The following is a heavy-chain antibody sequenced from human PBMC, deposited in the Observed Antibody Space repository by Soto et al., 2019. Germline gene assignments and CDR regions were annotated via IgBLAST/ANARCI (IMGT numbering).Heavy chain of an antibody. D-gene: IGHD3-16*01. V-gene: IGHV4-34*01. Sequence: SETLALTCSVYGGSISGYYWSWLRHPPGKGLEWIGEINHSGSTNYNPSLKSRVTISVDTSKNQFSLKLSSVTAADTAVDYCARFGPYYYYYGMDGWGQGTTVTVSS. CDR1: GGSISGYY. CDR3: ARFGPYYYYYGMDG. J-gene: IGHJ6*02. CDR2: INHSGST.